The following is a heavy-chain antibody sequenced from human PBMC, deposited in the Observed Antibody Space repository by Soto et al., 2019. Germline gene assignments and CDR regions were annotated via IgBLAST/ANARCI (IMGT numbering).Heavy chain of an antibody. D-gene: IGHD5-12*01. V-gene: IGHV3-23*01. Sequence: GGSLRLSCAASGFTFTNYDMNWVRQAPGKGLEWVSSISGGGGRTYYADSVKGRCAISRDNSENTLFLQLNGLRSEDTAVYYCAKGALASGGYDLDYWGPGTLVTVSS. CDR3: AKGALASGGYDLDY. CDR2: ISGGGGRT. CDR1: GFTFTNYD. J-gene: IGHJ4*02.